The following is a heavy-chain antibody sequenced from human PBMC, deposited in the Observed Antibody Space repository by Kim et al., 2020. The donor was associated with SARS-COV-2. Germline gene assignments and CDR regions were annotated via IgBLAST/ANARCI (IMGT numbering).Heavy chain of an antibody. V-gene: IGHV3-23*01. J-gene: IGHJ4*02. Sequence: TYYADSVKARFTISRDNSKNTLYLQMNSLRAEDTAVYYCAKVWEIEMAAYWGQGTLVTVSS. D-gene: IGHD1-26*01. CDR2: T. CDR3: AKVWEIEMAAY.